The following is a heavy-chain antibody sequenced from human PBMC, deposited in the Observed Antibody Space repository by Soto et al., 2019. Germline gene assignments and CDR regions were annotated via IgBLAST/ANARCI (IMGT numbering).Heavy chain of an antibody. CDR3: ATPSGYSNARARGYYYYNMDF. CDR1: GGTFSSYA. D-gene: IGHD6-13*01. CDR2: IIPIFGTA. Sequence: ASVKVSCKASGGTFSSYAISWVRHAPGQGLEWMGGIIPIFGTANYAQKFQGRVTITADESTSTAYMELRSMRSEDTAVYFCATPSGYSNARARGYYYYNMDFWGQGNTVIVAS. J-gene: IGHJ6*03. V-gene: IGHV1-69*13.